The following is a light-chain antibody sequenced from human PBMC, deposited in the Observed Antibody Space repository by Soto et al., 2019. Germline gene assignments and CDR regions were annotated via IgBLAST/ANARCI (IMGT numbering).Light chain of an antibody. CDR1: SSDIGAYNF. V-gene: IGLV2-14*03. CDR2: DVN. Sequence: QSAQTQPASVSGPPGQSITISCPGTSSDIGAYNFVSWYQQHPGKAPKLMLYDVNIRPSGVSNRFSGSKSGNTASLTISGLQAEDEADYYCTSWTTSTTMIFGGGTKVTVL. J-gene: IGLJ2*01. CDR3: TSWTTSTTMI.